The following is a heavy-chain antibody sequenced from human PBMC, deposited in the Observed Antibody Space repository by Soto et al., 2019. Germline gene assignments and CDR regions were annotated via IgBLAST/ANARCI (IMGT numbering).Heavy chain of an antibody. CDR1: GYTFTSYD. V-gene: IGHV1-8*01. J-gene: IGHJ4*02. D-gene: IGHD4-17*01. Sequence: GASVKVSCKASGYTFTSYDINWVRQATGQGLEWMGWMNPNSGNTGYAQNFQGRVTITTDTSTSTVYMELRSLRSDDTAVYYCARVRGVKDYHYVDAFDYWGQGSPVTVSS. CDR3: ARVRGVKDYHYVDAFDY. CDR2: MNPNSGNT.